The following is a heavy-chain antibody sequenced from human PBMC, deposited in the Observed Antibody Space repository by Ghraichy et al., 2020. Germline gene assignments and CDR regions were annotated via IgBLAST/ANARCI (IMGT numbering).Heavy chain of an antibody. D-gene: IGHD3-10*01. V-gene: IGHV3-49*04. CDR1: GFTFGDYA. CDR2: IRSKTNRGTT. Sequence: GGSLRLSCTTSGFTFGDYAMSWVRQAPGKGLEWIAIIRSKTNRGTTEYAASVKGRFTISRDDSRSIAYLQVNSLKTDDTAVYYCTRNQRVRWRLSFYYYMDVWGKGTTVTVS. J-gene: IGHJ6*03. CDR3: TRNQRVRWRLSFYYYMDV.